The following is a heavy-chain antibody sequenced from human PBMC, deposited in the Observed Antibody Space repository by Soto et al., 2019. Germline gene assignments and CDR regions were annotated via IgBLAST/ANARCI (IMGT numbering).Heavy chain of an antibody. V-gene: IGHV3-73*01. D-gene: IGHD3-9*01. J-gene: IGHJ2*01. CDR2: IRSKTYIYAT. CDR3: TRGSGKTGWYFDL. CDR1: GFTFSGSA. Sequence: PGGSLRLSCAASGFTFSGSAVHWVRQASGKGLDWVGRIRSKTYIYATSYAASVNGRFTISRDESKNTAHLQMDSLKTDDTAVYYFTRGSGKTGWYFDLWGRGTLVTVSS.